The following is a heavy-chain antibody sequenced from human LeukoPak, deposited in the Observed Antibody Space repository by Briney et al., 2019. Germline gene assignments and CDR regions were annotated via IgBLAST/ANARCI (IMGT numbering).Heavy chain of an antibody. CDR2: INPNSGGT. CDR3: ARVGATNDAFDI. Sequence: ASVKVSCKASGYTFTGYYMHWVRQAPGQGLEWMGWINPNSGGTNYAQKFQGGVTMTRDTSISTAYMELSRLRSDDTAVYYCARVGATNDAFDIWGQGTMVTVSS. CDR1: GYTFTGYY. D-gene: IGHD1-26*01. V-gene: IGHV1-2*02. J-gene: IGHJ3*02.